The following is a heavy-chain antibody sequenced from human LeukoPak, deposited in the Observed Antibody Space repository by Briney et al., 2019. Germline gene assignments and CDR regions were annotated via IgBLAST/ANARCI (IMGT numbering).Heavy chain of an antibody. CDR3: ARVFYGSGSYYKDDAFDI. CDR2: IYYSGNT. Sequence: SETLSLTCTVSGDSISTSNSYWGWIRQPPGKGLEWIGSIYYSGNTYYNASLKSRVTISVDTSKNQFSLKLSSVTAADTAVYYCARVFYGSGSYYKDDAFDIWGQGTMVTVSS. V-gene: IGHV4-39*07. D-gene: IGHD3-10*01. CDR1: GDSISTSNSY. J-gene: IGHJ3*02.